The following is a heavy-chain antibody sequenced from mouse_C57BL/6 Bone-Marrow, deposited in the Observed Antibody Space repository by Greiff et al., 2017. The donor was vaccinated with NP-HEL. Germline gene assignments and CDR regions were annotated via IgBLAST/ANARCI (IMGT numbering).Heavy chain of an antibody. CDR1: GYTFTDYY. CDR3: ARNYDYDWFAY. D-gene: IGHD2-4*01. Sequence: VMLVESGPELVKPGASVKISCKASGYTFTDYYINWVKQRPGQGLEWIGWIFPGSGSTYYNEKFKGKATFTVDKSSSTAYMLLSSLTSEDSAVYFCARNYDYDWFAYWGQGTLVTVSA. J-gene: IGHJ3*01. CDR2: IFPGSGST. V-gene: IGHV1-75*01.